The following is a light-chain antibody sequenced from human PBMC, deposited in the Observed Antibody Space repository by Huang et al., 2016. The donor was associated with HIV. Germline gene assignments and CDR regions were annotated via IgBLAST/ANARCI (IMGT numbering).Light chain of an antibody. CDR3: QHYNNWPPWT. V-gene: IGKV3D-15*01. Sequence: EIVMTQSPATLSVSPGERATLSCRASQGVSNNIAWYQLKPGQTPRLLIHGASTRATGIAAKFSGRGSGTDFTLTITSLQPEDSAVYYCQHYNNWPPWTFGPGTQVEI. J-gene: IGKJ1*01. CDR1: QGVSNN. CDR2: GAS.